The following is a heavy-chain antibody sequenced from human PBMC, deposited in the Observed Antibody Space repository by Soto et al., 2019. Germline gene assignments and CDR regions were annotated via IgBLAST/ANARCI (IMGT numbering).Heavy chain of an antibody. CDR1: GFTFSSYA. CDR3: VRGGTELEISLEYYFDY. D-gene: IGHD1-1*01. V-gene: IGHV3-64D*08. CDR2: ISSNGGST. J-gene: IGHJ4*02. Sequence: GGSLRLSCSASGFTFSSYAMHWVRQAPGKGLEYVSAISSNGGSTYYADSVKGRFTISRDNSKNTLYLQMSSLRAEDTAVYYCVRGGTELEISLEYYFDYWGQGTLVTVSS.